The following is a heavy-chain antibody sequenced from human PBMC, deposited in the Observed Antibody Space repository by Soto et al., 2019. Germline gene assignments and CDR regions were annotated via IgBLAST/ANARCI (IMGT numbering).Heavy chain of an antibody. J-gene: IGHJ5*02. V-gene: IGHV4-34*01. Sequence: QVQLQQRGAGLLKPSETLSLTCAVYGGSFSGYYWSWIRQPPGKGLEWIGEINHSGSTNYNPSLKSRVTISVDTSKNQFSLKLSSVTAADTAVYYCAREGRLSNWFDPWGQGTLVTVSS. CDR1: GGSFSGYY. CDR3: AREGRLSNWFDP. CDR2: INHSGST. D-gene: IGHD6-6*01.